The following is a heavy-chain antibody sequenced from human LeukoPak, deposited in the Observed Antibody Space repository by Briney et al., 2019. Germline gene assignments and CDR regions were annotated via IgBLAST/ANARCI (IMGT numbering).Heavy chain of an antibody. V-gene: IGHV1-24*01. J-gene: IGHJ6*02. CDR2: FDPEDGET. D-gene: IGHD3-10*01. CDR1: GYTLTELS. CDR3: ARATYYYGSGDYYYGMDV. Sequence: ASVKVSCKVSGYTLTELSMHWVRQAPGKGLEWMGGFDPEDGETIYAQKFQGRVTMTRNTSISTAYMELSSLRSEDTAVYYCARATYYYGSGDYYYGMDVWGQGTTVTVSS.